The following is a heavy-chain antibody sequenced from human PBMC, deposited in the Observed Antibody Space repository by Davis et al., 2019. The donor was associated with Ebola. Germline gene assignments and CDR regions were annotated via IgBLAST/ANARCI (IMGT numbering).Heavy chain of an antibody. J-gene: IGHJ4*02. D-gene: IGHD6-19*01. Sequence: SCKASGGTFSSYAMSWVRQAPGTGLEWVSTISGSGVNTYYADSVKGRFTISRDNSRNTLYLQMNSLRAEDTAVYYCARSPYSSGWYYFDYWGQGTLVTVSS. V-gene: IGHV3-23*01. CDR2: ISGSGVNT. CDR3: ARSPYSSGWYYFDY. CDR1: GGTFSSYA.